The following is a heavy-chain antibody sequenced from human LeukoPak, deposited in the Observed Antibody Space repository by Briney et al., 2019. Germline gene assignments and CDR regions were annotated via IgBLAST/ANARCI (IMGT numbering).Heavy chain of an antibody. D-gene: IGHD3-10*01. CDR3: ARRAYGSGGYDLYYYYGMDV. CDR2: ISGGGAST. Sequence: GGSVRLSCVASGFTFSSYAMSWVRQAPGKGLEGVSAISGGGASTYYADSVKGRFTISRDNSKNTLYLQMNSLRAEDTAAYYCARRAYGSGGYDLYYYYGMDVWGQGTTVTVSS. V-gene: IGHV3-23*01. J-gene: IGHJ6*02. CDR1: GFTFSSYA.